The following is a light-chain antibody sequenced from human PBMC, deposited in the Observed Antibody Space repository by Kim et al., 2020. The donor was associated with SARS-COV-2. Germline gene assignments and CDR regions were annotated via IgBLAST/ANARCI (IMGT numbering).Light chain of an antibody. J-gene: IGLJ3*02. V-gene: IGLV10-54*01. CDR1: DDNVGRQG. CDR3: SAWDISLNAVV. CDR2: RNN. Sequence: RPTATATCTGNDDNVGRQGAAWLQQHQGHPPKVLSDRNNNRRSGISERFSASRSGNTASLIITGLQSEDEADYYCSAWDISLNAVVFGGGTQLTVL.